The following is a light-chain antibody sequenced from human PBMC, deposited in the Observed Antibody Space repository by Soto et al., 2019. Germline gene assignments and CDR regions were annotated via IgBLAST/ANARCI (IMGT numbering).Light chain of an antibody. Sequence: EIVLTQSPATLSLSPGERATLSCGASQTVNNNCLAWYQQKPGLAPRLLIYDTSTRSTGIPDRFSGSGSGTDFTHTISRVGPEDCAVYYCQLYGTTPWTFRQGPKVQI. J-gene: IGKJ1*01. CDR1: QTVNNNC. V-gene: IGKV3D-20*01. CDR2: DTS. CDR3: QLYGTTPWT.